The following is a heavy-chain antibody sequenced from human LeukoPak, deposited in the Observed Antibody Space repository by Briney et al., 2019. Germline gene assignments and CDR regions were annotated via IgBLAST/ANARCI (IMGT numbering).Heavy chain of an antibody. CDR1: GFTFTSYG. D-gene: IGHD3-10*01. V-gene: IGHV1-18*01. CDR2: ISANNGNT. J-gene: IGHJ5*02. CDR3: ARDGRPMVPLSWFDP. Sequence: WASVKVSCKASGFTFTSYGIRWVRQAPGQGLEWMGWISANNGNTIYVQNFQGRVTMTTDTSTSTAYMELRSLRSDDTAVYYCARDGRPMVPLSWFDPWGQGTLVIVSS.